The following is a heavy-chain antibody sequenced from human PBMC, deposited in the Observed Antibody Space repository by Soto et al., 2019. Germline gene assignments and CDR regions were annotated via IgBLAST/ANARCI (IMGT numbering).Heavy chain of an antibody. V-gene: IGHV1-69*01. CDR2: VIPLFDTA. CDR1: GGIFTNNA. J-gene: IGHJ6*02. Sequence: QVQVVQSGAEVKKPGSSVKVSCKVSGGIFTNNAISWVRQAPGQGLEWLGGVIPLFDTAYYAQIFRGRLRISADGATTTAYMEMSGLSSDATDVYFCANGRHNDIYNSCDGMDVWPQGPKVNVS. CDR3: ANGRHNDIYNSCDGMDV. D-gene: IGHD3-22*01.